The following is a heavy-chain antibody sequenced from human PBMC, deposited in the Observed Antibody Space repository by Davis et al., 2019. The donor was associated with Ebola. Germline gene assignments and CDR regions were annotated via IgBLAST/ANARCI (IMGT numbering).Heavy chain of an antibody. CDR2: IYYSGST. D-gene: IGHD3-3*01. J-gene: IGHJ6*02. CDR3: ARVGKLRFLEWLRGDYYYGMDV. CDR1: GGSISSGGYY. Sequence: MPSETLSLTCTVSGGSISSGGYYWSWIRQHPGKGLEWIGYIYYSGSTNYNPSLKSRVTISVDTSKNQFSLKLSSVTAADTAVYYCARVGKLRFLEWLRGDYYYGMDVWGQGTTVTASS. V-gene: IGHV4-61*08.